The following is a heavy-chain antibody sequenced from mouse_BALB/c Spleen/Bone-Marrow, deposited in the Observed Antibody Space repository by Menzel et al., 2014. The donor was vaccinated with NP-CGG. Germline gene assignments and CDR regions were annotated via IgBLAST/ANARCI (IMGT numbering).Heavy chain of an antibody. CDR1: GYTFTSYN. D-gene: IGHD2-14*01. V-gene: IGHV1-12*01. CDR2: IYPGNGDT. Sequence: VQLQQSGAELVKPGASMKMSCKASGYTFTSYNMHWVKQTPGQGLEWIGAIYPGNGDTSYNQKFKGKATLTADKSSSTAYMQLSSLTSEDSAVYYCARGGTPYYFDYWGQGTTLTVSS. J-gene: IGHJ2*01. CDR3: ARGGTPYYFDY.